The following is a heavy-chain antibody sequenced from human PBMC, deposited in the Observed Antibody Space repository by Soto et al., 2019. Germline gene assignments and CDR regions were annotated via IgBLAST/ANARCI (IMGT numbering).Heavy chain of an antibody. J-gene: IGHJ4*02. V-gene: IGHV4-34*01. CDR1: GGSFSGYY. CDR2: INHSGST. Sequence: PSETLSLTCAVYGGSFSGYYLSWIRQPPGKGLEWIGEINHSGSTNYNPSLKSRVTISVDTSKNQFSLKLSSVTAADTAVYYCARAETDDYGDPYYFDYWGQGTLVTVSS. D-gene: IGHD4-17*01. CDR3: ARAETDDYGDPYYFDY.